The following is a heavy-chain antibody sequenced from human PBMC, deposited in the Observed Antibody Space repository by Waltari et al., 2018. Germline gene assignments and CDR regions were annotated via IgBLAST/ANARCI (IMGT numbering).Heavy chain of an antibody. V-gene: IGHV5-10-1*03. CDR2: IDPSDSST. J-gene: IGHJ2*01. Sequence: EVQLVQSGVEVKQPGASLRISCKGSGYTFIDYKITWVRQMPGKGLEWMGSIDPSDSSTNYSPSFQGHVTISLDKSISTAYLQWNSLEASDTAIFYCAIAGAGNFDLWGRGTLVTVSS. D-gene: IGHD6-19*01. CDR1: GYTFIDYK. CDR3: AIAGAGNFDL.